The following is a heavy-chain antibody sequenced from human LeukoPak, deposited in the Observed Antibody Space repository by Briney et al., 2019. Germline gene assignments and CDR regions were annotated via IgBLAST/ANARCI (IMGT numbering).Heavy chain of an antibody. Sequence: GGSVRLSCAASGFTFSSYAMHWVRQAPGKGLEYVSAISTNGGSTYYANSVKGRFTISRDNSKNTLYLQMGSLRAEDMAVYYCARGSSSSWAGGWFDPWGQGTLVTVSS. CDR1: GFTFSSYA. V-gene: IGHV3-64*01. CDR3: ARGSSSSWAGGWFDP. D-gene: IGHD6-6*01. J-gene: IGHJ5*02. CDR2: ISTNGGST.